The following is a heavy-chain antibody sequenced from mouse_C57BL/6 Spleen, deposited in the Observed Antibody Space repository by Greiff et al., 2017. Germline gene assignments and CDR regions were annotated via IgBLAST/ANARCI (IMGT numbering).Heavy chain of an antibody. Sequence: EVQLVESGGGLVQPGGSLSLSCAASGFTFTDYYMSWVRQPPGKALEWLGFIRHKANGYTTEYSASVKGRFTISRDNSQSILYIQMNALRAEDSATYYCARNDGSSSWFAYWGQGTLVTVSA. CDR2: IRHKANGYTT. CDR1: GFTFTDYY. J-gene: IGHJ3*01. V-gene: IGHV7-3*01. CDR3: ARNDGSSSWFAY. D-gene: IGHD1-1*01.